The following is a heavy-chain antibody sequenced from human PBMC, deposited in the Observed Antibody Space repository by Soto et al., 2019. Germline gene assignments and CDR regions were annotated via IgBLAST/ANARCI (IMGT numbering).Heavy chain of an antibody. J-gene: IGHJ3*02. CDR3: ARHVLDDSSGYYPYYFDAFDI. CDR2: IYYSGST. CDR1: GGSISSYY. V-gene: IGHV4-59*08. Sequence: PSETLSLTCTVSGGSISSYYWSWIRQPPGKGLEWIGYIYYSGSTNYNPSLKSRVTISVDTSKNQFSLKLSSVTAADTAVYYCARHVLDDSSGYYPYYFDAFDIWGQGTMVTVSS. D-gene: IGHD3-22*01.